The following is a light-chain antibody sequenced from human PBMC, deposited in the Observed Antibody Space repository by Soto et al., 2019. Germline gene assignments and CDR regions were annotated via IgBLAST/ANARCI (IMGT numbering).Light chain of an antibody. CDR1: QSVNSV. CDR3: QQYDNWPPT. Sequence: EIVMTQSPATLSVSPGERATLSCRASQSVNSVLAWYQQKPGQAPRLLIYGASTRATGIPARFSGSGSGTEFTLTISSLQSEDFAAYYCQQYDNWPPTFGGGTRVEIK. V-gene: IGKV3-15*01. J-gene: IGKJ4*01. CDR2: GAS.